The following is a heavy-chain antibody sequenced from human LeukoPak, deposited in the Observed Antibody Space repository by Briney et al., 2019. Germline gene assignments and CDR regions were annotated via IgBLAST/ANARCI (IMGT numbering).Heavy chain of an antibody. V-gene: IGHV3-7*01. CDR2: IQSDGNEK. Sequence: GGSLRLSCGASGFTFRDYWMSWVRQAPGKGLEWVANIQSDGNEKNYIDSVQGRFTISRDNAKTSLYLQMNSLRAEDTAVYYCARDSAVATYYGVDVWGQGTTVTVSS. D-gene: IGHD6-19*01. J-gene: IGHJ6*02. CDR3: ARDSAVATYYGVDV. CDR1: GFTFRDYW.